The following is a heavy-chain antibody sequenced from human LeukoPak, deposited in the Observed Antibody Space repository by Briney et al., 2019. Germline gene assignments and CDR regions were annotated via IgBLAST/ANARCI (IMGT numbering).Heavy chain of an antibody. J-gene: IGHJ4*02. CDR2: INASGGST. CDR1: GYAFTSYY. V-gene: IGHV1-46*01. D-gene: IGHD5-18*01. CDR3: ARDIRGERGYDFGPGAEGFDY. Sequence: ASVKVSCKASGYAFTSYYLHWVRQAPGQGLEWMGIINASGGSTTYAQKFQGRVTMTRDTSTSTVYMELSSLRSEDTAVYYCARDIRGERGYDFGPGAEGFDYWGQGTPVPVSS.